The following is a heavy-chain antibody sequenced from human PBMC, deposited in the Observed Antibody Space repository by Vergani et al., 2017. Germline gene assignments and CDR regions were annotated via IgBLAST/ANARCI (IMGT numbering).Heavy chain of an antibody. Sequence: QVQLVQSGGGVVQPGGSLRLSCVAPGFTFNRYGMQWVRQAPGKGLEWVAYVLFDGSNEYYADSVKGRFIVSRDNSNDALYLQMNSLRTDDTAVYYCARDLRLLYNRFDPWGQGTLVTVSS. D-gene: IGHD1-14*01. V-gene: IGHV3-30*02. CDR3: ARDLRLLYNRFDP. J-gene: IGHJ5*02. CDR2: VLFDGSNE. CDR1: GFTFNRYG.